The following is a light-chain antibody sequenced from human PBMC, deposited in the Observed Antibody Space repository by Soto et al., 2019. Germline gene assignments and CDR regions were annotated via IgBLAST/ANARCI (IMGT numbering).Light chain of an antibody. CDR3: QSHDSSLNSWV. Sequence: QSVLTQPPSMSGAPGQRVTISCTGSSSNIGAGYDVHWYQLLPGTAPKLLIYGNTNRPSGVPDRFSGSKSVNSASLAITGLRAEDEADYYCQSHDSSLNSWVFGGGTKL. J-gene: IGLJ3*02. CDR1: SSNIGAGYD. CDR2: GNT. V-gene: IGLV1-40*01.